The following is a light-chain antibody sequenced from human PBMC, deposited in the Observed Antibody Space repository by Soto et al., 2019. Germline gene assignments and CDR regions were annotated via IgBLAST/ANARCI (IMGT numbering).Light chain of an antibody. CDR2: GAS. CDR1: QSVSSAN. CDR3: QQHNNWPLS. Sequence: EIGLTQSAGTLSLSPGERATLSWWASQSVSSANFAWYQQKTGQAPRLLIYGASSRATGIPDRFSGSGYGTEFNLTINSLQSEDFAVYYCQQHNNWPLSFGQGTKVDIK. J-gene: IGKJ1*01. V-gene: IGKV3D-15*01.